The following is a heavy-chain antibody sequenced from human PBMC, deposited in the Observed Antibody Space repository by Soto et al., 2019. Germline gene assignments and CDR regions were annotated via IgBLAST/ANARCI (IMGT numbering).Heavy chain of an antibody. CDR3: TREAHYYDSSGYLSDDAFDI. J-gene: IGHJ3*02. V-gene: IGHV3-49*03. CDR1: GFTFGDYA. Sequence: GGSLRLSCTASGFTFGDYAMSWFRQAPGKGLEWVGFIRSKAYGGTTEYAASGKGRFTISRDDSKSIAYLQMNSLKTEDTAVYYCTREAHYYDSSGYLSDDAFDIWGQGTMVTVSS. D-gene: IGHD3-22*01. CDR2: IRSKAYGGTT.